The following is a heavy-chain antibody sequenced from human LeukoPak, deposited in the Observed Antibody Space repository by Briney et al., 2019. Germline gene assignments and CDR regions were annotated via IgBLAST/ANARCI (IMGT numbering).Heavy chain of an antibody. CDR3: ARERLGVTAFDI. J-gene: IGHJ3*02. CDR2: ISNSGSII. CDR1: GFTFSDYY. V-gene: IGHV3-11*01. D-gene: IGHD2-21*02. Sequence: GGSLRLSCAASGFTFSDYYMSWIRRAPGKGLEWVSYISNSGSIINYADSVKGRFTISRDNAKNSVFLQMNSLRAEDTAVYYCARERLGVTAFDIWGQGTMVTVSS.